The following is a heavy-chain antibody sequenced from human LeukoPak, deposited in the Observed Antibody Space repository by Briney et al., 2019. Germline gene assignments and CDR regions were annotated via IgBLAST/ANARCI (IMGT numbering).Heavy chain of an antibody. Sequence: EASVTVSFTSSVYTFTVYYMHWVRQVPGQGLEWMGWINLNSGGTNYSQKFQGRVTMTRDTSISTAYMELSRLRSDDPAVYYCARAMIVVVITPLDYWGQGTLVTVSS. CDR1: VYTFTVYY. V-gene: IGHV1-2*02. CDR2: INLNSGGT. CDR3: ARAMIVVVITPLDY. J-gene: IGHJ4*02. D-gene: IGHD3-22*01.